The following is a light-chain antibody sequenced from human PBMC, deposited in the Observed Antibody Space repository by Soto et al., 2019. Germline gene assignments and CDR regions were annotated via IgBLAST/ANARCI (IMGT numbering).Light chain of an antibody. CDR1: QSVSRW. CDR2: KAS. CDR3: QKYNSYSPLT. V-gene: IGKV1-5*03. J-gene: IGKJ4*01. Sequence: DIQLTQSPSFLSASVGDRVTITCRASQSVSRWLAWYQQKPGKAPKLLIYKASSLESGVPSRFSGSGSGTDFTLTISSLQPNGSATYYCQKYNSYSPLTFGGGTKVDIK.